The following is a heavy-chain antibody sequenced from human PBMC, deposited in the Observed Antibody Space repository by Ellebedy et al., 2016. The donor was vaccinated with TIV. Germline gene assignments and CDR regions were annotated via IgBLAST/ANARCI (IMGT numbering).Heavy chain of an antibody. CDR2: ISSSSSTI. CDR3: VRESYCSGGSCYSADY. J-gene: IGHJ4*02. CDR1: GFTFSSYS. V-gene: IGHV3-48*02. D-gene: IGHD2-15*01. Sequence: GESLKISCAASGFTFSSYSMNWVRQAPGKGLEWVSYISSSSSTIYYADSVKGRFTISRDNAKNSLYLQMNSLRDEDTAVYYCVRESYCSGGSCYSADYWGQGTLVTVSS.